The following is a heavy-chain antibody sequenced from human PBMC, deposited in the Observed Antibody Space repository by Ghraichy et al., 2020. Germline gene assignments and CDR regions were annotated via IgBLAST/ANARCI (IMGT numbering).Heavy chain of an antibody. CDR1: GFTFSSYG. Sequence: GGSLRLSCAASGFTFSSYGMHWVRQAPGKGLEWVAVISYDGSNKYYADSVKGRFTISRDNSKNTLYLQMNSLRAEDTAVYYCARNMPDSSGYYYDFDYWGQGTLVTVSS. CDR3: ARNMPDSSGYYYDFDY. CDR2: ISYDGSNK. D-gene: IGHD3-22*01. V-gene: IGHV3-30*03. J-gene: IGHJ4*02.